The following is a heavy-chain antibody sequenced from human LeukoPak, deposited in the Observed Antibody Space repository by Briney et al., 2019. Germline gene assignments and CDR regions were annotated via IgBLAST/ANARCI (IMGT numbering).Heavy chain of an antibody. CDR2: ISAYNGNT. D-gene: IGHD2-2*02. J-gene: IGHJ6*03. Sequence: ASVKVSCKASGYTFTNYGISWVRQAPGQGLEWMGWISAYNGNTNYAHQLQGRVTMTTDASTRTAYMELRSLRSDDTAVYYCARVLVPAAIPRYYYYYMDVXXXXXTVTVSS. V-gene: IGHV1-18*01. CDR3: ARVLVPAAIPRYYYYYMDV. CDR1: GYTFTNYG.